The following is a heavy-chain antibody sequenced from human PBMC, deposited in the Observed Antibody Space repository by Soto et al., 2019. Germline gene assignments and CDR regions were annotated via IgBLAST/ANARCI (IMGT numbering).Heavy chain of an antibody. D-gene: IGHD3-10*01. J-gene: IGHJ1*01. CDR1: GYALINFF. V-gene: IGHV5-51*01. CDR2: IYPRNSET. Sequence: RGESVNVSCRFSGYALINFFVSWVRQMPGKCLEWMGTIYPRNSETRYSPSFQGQVTMSVDRSIGTAYLQWSSLKASDTDIYYCARPGGSGTYYTSE. CDR3: ARPGGSGTYYTSE.